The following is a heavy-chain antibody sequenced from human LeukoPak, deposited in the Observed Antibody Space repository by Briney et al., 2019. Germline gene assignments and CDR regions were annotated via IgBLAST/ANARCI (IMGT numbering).Heavy chain of an antibody. CDR3: ARVPVVDPYYYYGMDV. CDR2: ISYDGSNK. V-gene: IGHV3-30-3*01. Sequence: GGSLRLSCAASGFTFRSYAMHWVRQAPGKGLEWVAVISYDGSNKYYADSVKGRFTISRDNSKNTLYLQMNSLRAEDTAVYYCARVPVVDPYYYYGMDVWGQGTTVTVSS. CDR1: GFTFRSYA. D-gene: IGHD3-22*01. J-gene: IGHJ6*02.